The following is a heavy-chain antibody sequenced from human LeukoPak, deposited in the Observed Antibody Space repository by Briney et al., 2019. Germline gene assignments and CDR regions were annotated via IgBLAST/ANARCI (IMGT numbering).Heavy chain of an antibody. V-gene: IGHV3-23*01. CDR3: AKAPTYSSSFNYYYYMDV. CDR1: GFTFSSYA. J-gene: IGHJ6*03. CDR2: ISGSGGST. Sequence: GGSLRLSCAASGFTFSSYAMSWVRQAPGKGLEWVSAISGSGGSTYYADSVKGRFTISRDNSKNTLYLQMNSLRAEDTAVYYCAKAPTYSSSFNYYYYMDVWGKGTTVTVSS. D-gene: IGHD6-6*01.